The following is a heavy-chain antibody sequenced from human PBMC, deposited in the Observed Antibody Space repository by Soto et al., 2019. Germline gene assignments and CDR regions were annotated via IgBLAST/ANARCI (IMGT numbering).Heavy chain of an antibody. Sequence: QVQLVESGGGVVQPGRSLRLSCAASGFTFSSYAMHWVRQAPGKGLEWVAVISYDGSNKYYADSVKGRFTISRDNSKNTLYLPMNSLRAEDTAVYYCARDGGYCSSTSCYVPGYYYYGMDVWGQGTTVTVSS. CDR3: ARDGGYCSSTSCYVPGYYYYGMDV. CDR1: GFTFSSYA. V-gene: IGHV3-30-3*01. J-gene: IGHJ6*02. CDR2: ISYDGSNK. D-gene: IGHD2-2*01.